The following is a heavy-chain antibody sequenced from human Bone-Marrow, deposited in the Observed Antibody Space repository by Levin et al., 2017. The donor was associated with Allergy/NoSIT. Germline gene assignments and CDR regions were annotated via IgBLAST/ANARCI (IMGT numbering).Heavy chain of an antibody. Sequence: GGSLRLSCAASGFTFTTYWMTWVRQAPGKGLEWVANIKQDGSVKYYVDSVKGRFTISRDNAKNSLYLQMSSLRADDTAVYYCATSRAAAANDWGQGTLVTVSS. CDR3: ATSRAAAAND. CDR1: GFTFTTYW. CDR2: IKQDGSVK. V-gene: IGHV3-7*03. D-gene: IGHD6-13*01. J-gene: IGHJ4*02.